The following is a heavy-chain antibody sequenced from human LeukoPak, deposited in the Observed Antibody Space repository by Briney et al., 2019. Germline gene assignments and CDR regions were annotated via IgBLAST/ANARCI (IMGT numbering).Heavy chain of an antibody. J-gene: IGHJ1*01. V-gene: IGHV3-74*01. CDR3: ARAPSEVGGYYPEYFRH. D-gene: IGHD3-22*01. CDR1: GFTFSDYS. CDR2: IKSDGKT. Sequence: PGGSLRLSCAASGFTFSDYSINWVRQAPGKGLVWVSRIKSDGKTNYADSVKGRFTISGDNAKNTVSLQMDSLRAEDTGVYYCARAPSEVGGYYPEYFRHWGQGTLVTVSS.